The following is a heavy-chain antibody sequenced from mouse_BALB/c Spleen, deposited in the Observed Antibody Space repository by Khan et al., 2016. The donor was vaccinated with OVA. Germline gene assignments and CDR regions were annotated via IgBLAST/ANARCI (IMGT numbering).Heavy chain of an antibody. CDR3: ARGNYYCYYFDY. V-gene: IGHV3-2*02. D-gene: IGHD1-1*01. CDR1: GYSITSGYA. J-gene: IGHJ2*01. CDR2: ISYSGVT. Sequence: EVQLQESGPGLVKPSQSLSLTCTVTGYSITSGYAWNWIRQFPGNKLEWMGYISYSGVTSYTTSLKSRISITRDTSKNQFFLQFTSVTTEDTATYYCARGNYYCYYFDYWGQGTTLTVAS.